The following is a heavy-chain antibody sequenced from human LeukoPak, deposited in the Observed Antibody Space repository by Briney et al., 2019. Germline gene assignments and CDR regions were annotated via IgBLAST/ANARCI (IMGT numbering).Heavy chain of an antibody. Sequence: SETLSLTCTVSGGSISSSSYYWGWIRQPPGKGLEWVGSIYYSGSTYYNPSLKSRVTISVDTSKNQFSLKLSSVTAADTAVYYCARSYAGYCSSTSCPDAFDIWGQGTMVTVSS. D-gene: IGHD2-2*01. V-gene: IGHV4-39*01. CDR2: IYYSGST. CDR3: ARSYAGYCSSTSCPDAFDI. CDR1: GGSISSSSYY. J-gene: IGHJ3*02.